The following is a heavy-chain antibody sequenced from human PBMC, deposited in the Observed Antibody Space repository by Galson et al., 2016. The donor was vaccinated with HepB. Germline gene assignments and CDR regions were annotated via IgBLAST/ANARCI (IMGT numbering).Heavy chain of an antibody. CDR1: GYTFTNYY. CDR3: ARKISRMQNYNRYGMDV. D-gene: IGHD1-7*01. CDR2: INPSGGST. J-gene: IGHJ6*02. Sequence: SVKVSCKASGYTFTNYYMHWVRQAPGQGLEWMGIINPSGGSTSYAQKFQGRVTMTRDTSTSTVYMELSSLRSEDTAVYYCARKISRMQNYNRYGMDVWGQGTTVTVSS. V-gene: IGHV1-46*01.